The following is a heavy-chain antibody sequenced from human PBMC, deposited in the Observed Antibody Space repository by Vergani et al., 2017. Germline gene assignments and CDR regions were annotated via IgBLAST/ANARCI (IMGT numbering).Heavy chain of an antibody. CDR2: ISYDGSNK. CDR1: GFTFSSYG. D-gene: IGHD6-13*01. CDR3: ARVRQQLAPGGGMDV. V-gene: IGHV3-30*03. J-gene: IGHJ6*02. Sequence: QVQLVESGGGVVQPGRSLRLSCAASGFTFSSYGMHWVRQAPGKGLEWVAVISYDGSNKYYADSVKGRFTISRDNSKNTLYLQMNSLRAEDTAVYYCARVRQQLAPGGGMDVWGQGTTVTVSS.